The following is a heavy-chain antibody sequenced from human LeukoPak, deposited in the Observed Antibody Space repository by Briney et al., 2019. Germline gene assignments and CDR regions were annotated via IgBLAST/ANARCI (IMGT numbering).Heavy chain of an antibody. Sequence: PSETLSLTCSVSGDSISSSPEYWGWIRQPPGKGLEYIGSINYSGSTYYDPSLKGRVTISVDTSKNQFSLKLSSVTAADTAVYYCASRHSGWYLGDAFDIWGQGTMVTVSS. CDR1: GDSISSSPEY. V-gene: IGHV4-39*01. D-gene: IGHD6-19*01. CDR3: ASRHSGWYLGDAFDI. J-gene: IGHJ3*02. CDR2: INYSGST.